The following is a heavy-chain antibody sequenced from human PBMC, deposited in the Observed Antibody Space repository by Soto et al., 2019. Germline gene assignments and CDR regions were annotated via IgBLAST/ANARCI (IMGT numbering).Heavy chain of an antibody. V-gene: IGHV1-18*01. CDR2: SNAYHGNT. J-gene: IGHJ4*02. CDR1: GYTFTSYG. CDR3: ARDPVAGTYFDY. D-gene: IGHD6-19*01. Sequence: QVQLVQSGAEVKKPGASVKVSCKASGYTFTSYGISWVRQAPGQGLEWMGWSNAYHGNTNYAQKLQGRVTITTDTSTSTAYIELRSLRSDDTAVFYCARDPVAGTYFDYWGQGTLVTVSS.